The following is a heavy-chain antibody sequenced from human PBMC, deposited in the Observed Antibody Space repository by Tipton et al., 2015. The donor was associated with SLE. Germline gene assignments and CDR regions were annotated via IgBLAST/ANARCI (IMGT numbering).Heavy chain of an antibody. CDR1: GGSISSYY. CDR3: AGEPDY. J-gene: IGHJ4*02. Sequence: TLSLTCTVSGGSISSYYWTWIRQPPGKGLEWIGYISWIGSTNYNPSLKSRVTISVDTSKNQFSLKLSSVTAADTAVYYCAGEPDYWGQGTLVTVSS. V-gene: IGHV4-59*01. CDR2: ISWIGST.